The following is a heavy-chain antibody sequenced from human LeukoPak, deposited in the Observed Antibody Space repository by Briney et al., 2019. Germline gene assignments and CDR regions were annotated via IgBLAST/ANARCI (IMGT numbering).Heavy chain of an antibody. Sequence: SVKVSCRASGGTFSSYAISWVRQAPGQGLEWMGGIIPIFGTANYAQKFQGRGTITADESTGTAYMELSSLRSEDTAVYYCPTLERFNYYYYGMDVWGQGTTVTVSS. V-gene: IGHV1-69*01. CDR2: IIPIFGTA. J-gene: IGHJ6*01. D-gene: IGHD6-25*01. CDR3: PTLERFNYYYYGMDV. CDR1: GGTFSSYA.